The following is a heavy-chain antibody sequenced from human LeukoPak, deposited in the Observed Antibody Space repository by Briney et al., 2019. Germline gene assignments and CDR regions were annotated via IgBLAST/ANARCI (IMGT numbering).Heavy chain of an antibody. Sequence: GGSLRLSCATSGFTFSRYWMSWVRQAPGRGLEWVANIKQDGSEKYYVDSVKGRFTISRDNAKNSLYLQMNSLRAEDTAVYYCAAYCGGDCYPSHAFDIWGQGTMVTVSS. CDR2: IKQDGSEK. D-gene: IGHD2-21*01. CDR1: GFTFSRYW. J-gene: IGHJ3*02. CDR3: AAYCGGDCYPSHAFDI. V-gene: IGHV3-7*01.